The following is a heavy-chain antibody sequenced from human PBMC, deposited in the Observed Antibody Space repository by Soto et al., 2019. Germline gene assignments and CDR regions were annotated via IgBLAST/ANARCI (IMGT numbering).Heavy chain of an antibody. CDR3: SRGRHSSNWSGYYFDY. D-gene: IGHD6-13*01. V-gene: IGHV3-49*03. Sequence: GGSLRLSCIASGFTFRDYGMSWFRQAPGKGPEWVGFIRSKAHGGTTEYAASVKGRVSVSRDDSKSIAYLQMSSLKSEDTAVYYCSRGRHSSNWSGYYFDYWGQGTLVTVSS. CDR2: IRSKAHGGTT. J-gene: IGHJ4*02. CDR1: GFTFRDYG.